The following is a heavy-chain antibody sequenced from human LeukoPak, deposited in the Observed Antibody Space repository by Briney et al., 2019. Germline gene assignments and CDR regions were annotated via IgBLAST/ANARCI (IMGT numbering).Heavy chain of an antibody. CDR3: ARGALLWFGDRMEYYFDY. V-gene: IGHV4-38-2*02. CDR2: IYHSGST. J-gene: IGHJ4*02. D-gene: IGHD3-10*01. CDR1: GYSISSGYY. Sequence: SETLSLTCTVSGYSISSGYYWGWIRQPPGKGLEWIGSIYHSGSTYYNPSLKSRVTISVDTSKNQFSLKLSSMTAADTAVYYCARGALLWFGDRMEYYFDYWGQGTLLTVSS.